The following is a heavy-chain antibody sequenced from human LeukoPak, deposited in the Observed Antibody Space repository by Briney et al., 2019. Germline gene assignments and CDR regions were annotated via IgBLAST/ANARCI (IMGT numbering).Heavy chain of an antibody. CDR3: AVRGYAKGAGYDY. V-gene: IGHV4-4*07. D-gene: IGHD3-10*01. J-gene: IGHJ4*02. CDR2: IYTSGST. Sequence: SETVSLTRTVCGGFIGCYYWSWIRQPAGRGLEGVGRIYTSGSTNYNPSLKSRVTMSVDTSKHQFSLKLGSVTAADTAVYYCAVRGYAKGAGYDYWGQGTLVTVS. CDR1: GGFIGCYY.